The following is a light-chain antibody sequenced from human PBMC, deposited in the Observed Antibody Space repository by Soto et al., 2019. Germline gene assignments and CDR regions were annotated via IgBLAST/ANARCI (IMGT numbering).Light chain of an antibody. CDR2: EAS. CDR3: QQRNMWPIT. Sequence: IVMTQSPATLSVSPGEGATLSCRASQGIGDTLAWYQHKPGQAPRLLIYEASNRATGIPARFSGSGSGTDFTLTISSLEPEDSAVYYCQQRNMWPITFGQGTRLEIK. CDR1: QGIGDT. J-gene: IGKJ5*01. V-gene: IGKV3D-11*01.